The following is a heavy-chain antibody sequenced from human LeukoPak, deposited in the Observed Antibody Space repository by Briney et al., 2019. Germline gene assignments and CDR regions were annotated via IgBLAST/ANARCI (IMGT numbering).Heavy chain of an antibody. CDR2: INSDGSIT. D-gene: IGHD3-22*01. CDR3: AKDGGSGYYYFDY. J-gene: IGHJ4*02. CDR1: GFTFTTYW. Sequence: GGSLRLSCAASGFTFTTYWMHWVRQAPGKGLVWVSHINSDGSITSYADSVKGRFTISRDNAKNTLYLQMNSLRAEDTAVYYCAKDGGSGYYYFDYWGQGTLVTVSS. V-gene: IGHV3-74*01.